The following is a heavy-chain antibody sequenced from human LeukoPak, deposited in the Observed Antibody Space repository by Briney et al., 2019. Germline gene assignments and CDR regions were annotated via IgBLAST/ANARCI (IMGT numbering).Heavy chain of an antibody. CDR1: GVSISSNNW. Sequence: SETLSLTCAVSGVSISSNNWWSWVRQSPGKGLEWIGEIYHSGSTNYNPSLKSRVTISVDKSKNKFSLKLRSVTAADTAVYYCAREKEPRWLQLLDYWGQGALVTVSS. J-gene: IGHJ4*02. D-gene: IGHD5-24*01. CDR3: AREKEPRWLQLLDY. CDR2: IYHSGST. V-gene: IGHV4-4*02.